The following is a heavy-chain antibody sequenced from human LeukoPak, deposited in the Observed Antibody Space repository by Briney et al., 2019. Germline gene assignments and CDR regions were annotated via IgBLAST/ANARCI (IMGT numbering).Heavy chain of an antibody. J-gene: IGHJ6*02. CDR3: ARDSGASVSDLTGLIYGMDV. CDR1: GYPISSGYY. V-gene: IGHV4-38-2*02. CDR2: IYHSGST. Sequence: SETLSLTCTVSGYPISSGYYWGWIRPPPGKGLEWIGSIYHSGSTYYNPSLKSRVTISVDTSKNQFSLKLSSVTAADTAVYYCARDSGASVSDLTGLIYGMDVWGQGTTVTVSS. D-gene: IGHD3-9*01.